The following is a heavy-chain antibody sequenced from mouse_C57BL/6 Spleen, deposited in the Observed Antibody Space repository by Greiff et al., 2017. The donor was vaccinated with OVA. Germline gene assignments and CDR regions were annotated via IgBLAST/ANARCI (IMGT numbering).Heavy chain of an antibody. D-gene: IGHD4-1*01. J-gene: IGHJ2*01. CDR1: GYSITSGYY. Sequence: ESGPGLVKPSQSLSLTCSVTGYSITSGYYWNWIRQFPGNKLEWMGYISYDGSNNYNPSLKNRISITRDTSKNQFFLKLNSVTTEDTATYYCARAPNLYFDYWGQGTTLTVSS. V-gene: IGHV3-6*01. CDR2: ISYDGSN. CDR3: ARAPNLYFDY.